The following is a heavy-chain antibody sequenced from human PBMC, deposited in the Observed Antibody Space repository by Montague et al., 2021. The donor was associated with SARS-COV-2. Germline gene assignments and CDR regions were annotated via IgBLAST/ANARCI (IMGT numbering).Heavy chain of an antibody. CDR3: ARLVWFGELSSENWFDP. J-gene: IGHJ5*02. CDR1: GGSISSSSNY. D-gene: IGHD3-10*01. CDR2: IYYSGST. V-gene: IGHV4-39*01. Sequence: SDTLSLTCTVSGGSISSSSNYWGWIRQPPGKGLEWIGSIYYSGSTYYNSSLKSRVTISVDTSKNQFSLKLNSVTAADTAVYYRARLVWFGELSSENWFDPWGQGTLVTVSS.